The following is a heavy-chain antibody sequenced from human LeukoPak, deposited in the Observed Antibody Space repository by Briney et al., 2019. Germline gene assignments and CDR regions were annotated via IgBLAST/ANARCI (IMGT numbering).Heavy chain of an antibody. J-gene: IGHJ4*02. CDR3: TRPLIVGSLPDY. V-gene: IGHV3-49*04. CDR2: IGSETYGETT. Sequence: GGSLRLSCTTSGFIFGRYNMSWVRQAPGKGLEWISFIGSETYGETTEYAASVRGRFTLSRDDSKGIAYLQMNSLRTEDTAVYFCTRPLIVGSLPDYWGRGTLVTVSS. CDR1: GFIFGRYN. D-gene: IGHD1-26*01.